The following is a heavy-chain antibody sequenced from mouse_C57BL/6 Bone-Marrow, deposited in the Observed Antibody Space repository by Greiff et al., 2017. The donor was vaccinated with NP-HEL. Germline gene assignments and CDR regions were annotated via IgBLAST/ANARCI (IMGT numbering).Heavy chain of an antibody. D-gene: IGHD2-2*01. J-gene: IGHJ3*01. CDR1: GYTFTSYW. CDR3: ARHGYDVTWFAY. V-gene: IGHV1-61*01. CDR2: IYPSDSET. Sequence: VQLQQPGAELVRPGSSVKLSCKASGYTFTSYWMDWVKQRPGQGLEWIGNIYPSDSETHYNQKFKDKATLTVDKSSSTAYMQLSSLTSEDSAVYYCARHGYDVTWFAYWGQGTLVTVSA.